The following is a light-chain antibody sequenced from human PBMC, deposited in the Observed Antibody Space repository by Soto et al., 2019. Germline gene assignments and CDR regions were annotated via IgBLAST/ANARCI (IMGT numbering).Light chain of an antibody. Sequence: DIQMTQSPSTLSASVGDRVTITCRASQSISSWLAWYQQKPGKAPKLLIYDASSLESGVPSRFSGSGSGTESTLTISSLQPDDFATYYCQQYQSYPITFGGGTKVEIK. CDR2: DAS. V-gene: IGKV1-5*01. CDR3: QQYQSYPIT. CDR1: QSISSW. J-gene: IGKJ4*01.